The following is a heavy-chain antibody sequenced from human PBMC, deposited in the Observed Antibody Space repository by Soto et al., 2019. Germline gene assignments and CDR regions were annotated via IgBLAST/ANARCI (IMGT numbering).Heavy chain of an antibody. CDR2: ISGSGFVT. D-gene: IGHD6-25*01. Sequence: GGSRRLSCAASGFTFSNYAMTWVRQGPGQGLEWVAAISGSGFVTYYAASVKGRFTISRDNSKNTLYLQMDSLTAADTAIYYCARSFTQRGGMDVWGQGTTVTVSS. V-gene: IGHV3-23*01. CDR1: GFTFSNYA. J-gene: IGHJ6*02. CDR3: ARSFTQRGGMDV.